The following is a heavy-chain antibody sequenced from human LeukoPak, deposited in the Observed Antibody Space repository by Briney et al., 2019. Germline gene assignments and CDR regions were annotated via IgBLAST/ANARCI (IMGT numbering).Heavy chain of an antibody. CDR3: VAILGSSDFDY. J-gene: IGHJ4*02. CDR1: GYTLTELS. Sequence: ASVKVSCKVSGYTLTELSMHWVRQAPGKGLEWMGGFDYEDGETIYAQKFQGRVTMTEDTSTDTASMELSSLRSEDTAVYYCVAILGSSDFDYWGQGTLVIVSS. V-gene: IGHV1-24*01. CDR2: FDYEDGET. D-gene: IGHD6-13*01.